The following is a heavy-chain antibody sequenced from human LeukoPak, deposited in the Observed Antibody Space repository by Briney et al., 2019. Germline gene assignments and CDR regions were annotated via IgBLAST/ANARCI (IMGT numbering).Heavy chain of an antibody. Sequence: KPSETLSLTCTVSGGSISSYYWSWIRQPPGKGLEWIGYIYYSGSTTYSPSLKSRVTVSVDTSKNQFSLKLSSVTAADTAVYYCTRQGRGSSAGFDYWGQGTLVTVSS. CDR2: IYYSGST. CDR3: TRQGRGSSAGFDY. D-gene: IGHD6-13*01. J-gene: IGHJ4*02. CDR1: GGSISSYY. V-gene: IGHV4-59*08.